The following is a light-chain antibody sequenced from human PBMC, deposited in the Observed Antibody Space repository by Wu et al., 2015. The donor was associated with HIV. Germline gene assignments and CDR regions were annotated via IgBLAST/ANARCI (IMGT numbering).Light chain of an antibody. J-gene: IGKJ4*01. CDR3: QHYGRSSLS. CDR1: QSISSY. CDR2: DAS. V-gene: IGKV3-20*01. Sequence: EIVLTQSPATLSLSPGERATLSCRASQSISSYLAWYQQKFGQPPRLLIYDASTRALDIPDRFSGSGSGTDFTLTISRLEPEDFVLYYCQHYGRSSLSFGGGTKVEIK.